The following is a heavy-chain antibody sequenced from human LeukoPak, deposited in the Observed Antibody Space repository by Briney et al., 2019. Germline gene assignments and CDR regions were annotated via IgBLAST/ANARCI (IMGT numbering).Heavy chain of an antibody. CDR2: IYSGGST. CDR3: AKWWLEDGNAYFDY. J-gene: IGHJ4*02. V-gene: IGHV3-66*01. CDR1: GVTVSSNY. D-gene: IGHD6-19*01. Sequence: QTGGSLRLSCAASGVTVSSNYMSWVRQPPGKGLEWVSVIYSGGSTYYADSVKGRFTISRDNSKNTLYLQMNSLRAEDTAVYYCAKWWLEDGNAYFDYWGQGTLVTVSS.